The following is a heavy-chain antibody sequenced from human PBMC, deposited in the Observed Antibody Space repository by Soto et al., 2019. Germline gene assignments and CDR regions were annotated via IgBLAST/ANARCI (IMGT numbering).Heavy chain of an antibody. J-gene: IGHJ6*02. CDR3: AGGRDSGYGDYDRLLYYYYYGMDV. CDR1: GGSFSGYY. CDR2: INHSGST. D-gene: IGHD4-17*01. V-gene: IGHV4-34*01. Sequence: PSETLSLTCAVYGGSFSGYYWSWIRQPPGKGLEWIGEINHSGSTNYNPSLKSRVTISVDTSKNQFSLKLSSVTAADTAVYYCAGGRDSGYGDYDRLLYYYYYGMDVWGQGTTVTVSS.